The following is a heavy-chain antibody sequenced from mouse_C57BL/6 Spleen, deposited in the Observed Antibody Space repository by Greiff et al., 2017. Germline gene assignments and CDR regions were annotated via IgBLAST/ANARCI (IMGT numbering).Heavy chain of an antibody. D-gene: IGHD1-1*01. CDR2: IYPCGGST. CDR3: ARWDYYYGNLYY. V-gene: IGHV1-63*01. CDR1: GYTFTNYW. Sequence: QVQLQQSGAVLVRPGTSVKMSCKASGYTFTNYWIGWAKQRPGHGLEWIGDIYPCGGSTNYNETFQGQATLTADKSSCTAYMQLSSLTSEDSAIYYCARWDYYYGNLYYWGKGTLVTVSA. J-gene: IGHJ3*01.